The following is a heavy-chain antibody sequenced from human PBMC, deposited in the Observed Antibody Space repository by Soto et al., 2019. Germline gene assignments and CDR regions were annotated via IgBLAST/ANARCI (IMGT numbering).Heavy chain of an antibody. Sequence: SETLSLTCAVYGGSFRGHYWSWIRQPPGEGLEWIGEINYSGSTNYSPSLKSRVTISVDTSKNQFSLKLSSVTAADTAVYYCARGKYDFWSGYYKNWFDPWGQGTLVTVS. J-gene: IGHJ5*02. CDR1: GGSFRGHY. CDR3: ARGKYDFWSGYYKNWFDP. CDR2: INYSGST. D-gene: IGHD3-3*01. V-gene: IGHV4-34*01.